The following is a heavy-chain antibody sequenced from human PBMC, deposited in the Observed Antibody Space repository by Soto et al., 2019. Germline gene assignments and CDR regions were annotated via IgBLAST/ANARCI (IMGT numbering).Heavy chain of an antibody. CDR3: ATAISSPFSNFDY. D-gene: IGHD2-2*01. CDR1: GFTFSTYW. CDR2: IKEDGSEE. J-gene: IGHJ4*02. Sequence: EVQLEQSGGDLVQPGGSLRLSCVASGFTFSTYWMTWVRQAPGMGLEWVAGIKEDGSEEVYVDSVKGRFSISRDNAKTSLYLQLNSLRAEDTAVYYCATAISSPFSNFDYWGQGSLVTVSS. V-gene: IGHV3-7*01.